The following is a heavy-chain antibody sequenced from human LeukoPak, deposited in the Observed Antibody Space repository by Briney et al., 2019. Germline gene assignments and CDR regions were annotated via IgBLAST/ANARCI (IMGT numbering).Heavy chain of an antibody. CDR3: ARHGCGGDCYRYYYYGMDV. V-gene: IGHV4-34*01. Sequence: PSETLSLTCAVYGESFSGYYWSWIRQSPGKGLEWIGEINHSGSTNYNPSLKSRVTISVDTSKNQFSLKLSSVTAADTAVYYCARHGCGGDCYRYYYYGMDVWGQGTTVTVSS. D-gene: IGHD2-21*02. J-gene: IGHJ6*02. CDR1: GESFSGYY. CDR2: INHSGST.